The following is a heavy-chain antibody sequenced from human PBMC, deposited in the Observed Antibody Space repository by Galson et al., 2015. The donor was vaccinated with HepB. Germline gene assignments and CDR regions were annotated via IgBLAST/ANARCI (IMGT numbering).Heavy chain of an antibody. Sequence: SLRLSCAASGFTFSSYGMHWVRQAPGKGLEWVAVIWYDGSNKYYADSVKGRFTISRDNSKNTLYLQMNSLRAEDTAVYYCARGRELRAFDIWGQGTMVTVSS. V-gene: IGHV3-33*01. CDR1: GFTFSSYG. CDR2: IWYDGSNK. J-gene: IGHJ3*02. D-gene: IGHD3-10*01. CDR3: ARGRELRAFDI.